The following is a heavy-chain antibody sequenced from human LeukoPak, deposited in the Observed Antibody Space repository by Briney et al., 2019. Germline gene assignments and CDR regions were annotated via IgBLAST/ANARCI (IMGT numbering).Heavy chain of an antibody. CDR3: AKDRGSGYYNLPYYYYYGMDV. CDR2: ISSSSSYI. V-gene: IGHV3-21*04. CDR1: GFTFSSYS. Sequence: GSLRLSCAASGFTFSSYSMNWVRQAPGKGLEWVSSISSSSSYIYYADSVKGRFTISRDNAKNSLYLQMNSLGAEDTALYYCAKDRGSGYYNLPYYYYYGMDVWGQGTTVTVSS. D-gene: IGHD3-3*01. J-gene: IGHJ6*02.